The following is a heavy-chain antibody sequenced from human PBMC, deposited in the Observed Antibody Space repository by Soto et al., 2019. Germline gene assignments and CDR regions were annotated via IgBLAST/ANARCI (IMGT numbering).Heavy chain of an antibody. D-gene: IGHD3-16*01. CDR3: AKAYFVWSSEQSYYFDY. V-gene: IGHV3-23*01. Sequence: EVQLLDSGGGLVQPGGSLRLSCAASGFTFSNYAMPWVRQGPGKGLEWVSGISGSGGRSYYADSVKGRFTISRDNSKSTLYLQMNSLRAEDTAVYYCAKAYFVWSSEQSYYFDYWGQGTRVTVSS. CDR1: GFTFSNYA. J-gene: IGHJ4*02. CDR2: ISGSGGRS.